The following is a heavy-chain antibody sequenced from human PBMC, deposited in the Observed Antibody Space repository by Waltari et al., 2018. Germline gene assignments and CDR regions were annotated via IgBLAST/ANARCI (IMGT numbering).Heavy chain of an antibody. CDR1: GGAFSGYY. CDR2: INHSGST. D-gene: IGHD1-26*01. V-gene: IGHV4-34*01. CDR3: ARSTWQPGFDY. J-gene: IGHJ4*02. Sequence: QVQLQQWGAGLLKPSETLSLTCAVYGGAFSGYYWSWIRQPPGKGLGGIGEINHSGSTNDNPSLKSRVTISVDTSKNQFSLKLSSVTAADTAVYYCARSTWQPGFDYWGQGTLVTVSS.